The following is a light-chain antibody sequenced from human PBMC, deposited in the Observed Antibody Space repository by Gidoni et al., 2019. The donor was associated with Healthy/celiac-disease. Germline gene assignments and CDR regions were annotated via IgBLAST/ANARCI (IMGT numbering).Light chain of an antibody. CDR3: SSYTSSSTRV. Sequence: QSALTQPASVSGSPGQSIPITCTGTSSDVGGYNYVSLYQQHPGKAPKLMIYDVSNRPSGVSNRFSGSKSGNTASLTISGLQAEDEADYDCSSYTSSSTRVFGTGTKVTVL. J-gene: IGLJ1*01. V-gene: IGLV2-14*01. CDR1: SSDVGGYNY. CDR2: DVS.